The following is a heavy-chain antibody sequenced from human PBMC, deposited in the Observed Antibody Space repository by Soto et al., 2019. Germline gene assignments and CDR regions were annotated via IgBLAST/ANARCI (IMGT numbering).Heavy chain of an antibody. D-gene: IGHD3-9*01. CDR2: ISYDGSNK. Sequence: PGWSLRLSCAASGVTFSSYGMHWVRQAPGKGLEWVAVISYDGSNKYYADSVKGRFTISRDNSKNTLYLQMNSLRAEDTAVYYCAKGPLRYFDWLSPDYWGQGTLVTVSS. CDR3: AKGPLRYFDWLSPDY. V-gene: IGHV3-30*18. CDR1: GVTFSSYG. J-gene: IGHJ4*02.